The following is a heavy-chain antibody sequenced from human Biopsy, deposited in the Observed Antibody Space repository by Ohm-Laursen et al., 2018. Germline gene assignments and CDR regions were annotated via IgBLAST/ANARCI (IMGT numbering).Heavy chain of an antibody. CDR2: IFRNSGNI. D-gene: IGHD3-3*01. CDR1: GFTFDDYA. J-gene: IGHJ4*02. V-gene: IGHV3-9*01. Sequence: SSLRLSCAVSGFTFDDYAMHWVRQAPGKGLEWVSGIFRNSGNIDYAASVKGRFTISRDNAKNSLYLQMNSLRPEDTAFYYCATIAGWGSSPDLRPYWGQGTLVTVSS. CDR3: ATIAGWGSSPDLRPY.